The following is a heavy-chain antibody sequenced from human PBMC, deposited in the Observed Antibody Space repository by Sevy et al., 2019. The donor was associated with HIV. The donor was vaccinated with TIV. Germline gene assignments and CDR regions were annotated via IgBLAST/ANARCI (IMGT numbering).Heavy chain of an antibody. J-gene: IGHJ4*02. CDR2: INHTGGT. CDR3: ASLDH. V-gene: IGHV4-34*01. CDR1: GGSFSGYY. Sequence: SETLSLTCAVYGGSFSGYYWRWIRQPPGKGLEWIGEINHTGGTNYNPSLKSRVTISVDKSKNQFSLRLTSITAADTAMYYYASLDHWGQGTLVTVSS.